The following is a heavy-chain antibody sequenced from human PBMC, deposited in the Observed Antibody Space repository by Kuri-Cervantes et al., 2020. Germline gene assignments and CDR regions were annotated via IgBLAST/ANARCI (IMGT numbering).Heavy chain of an antibody. D-gene: IGHD2-8*01. Sequence: GESLKISCAASGFTFNTYSMNWVRQAPGKGLEWVSSISIDGSYTYYADSVKGRFTISRDNAKNSLYLQMNSLRAEDTALYYCARDRLIDYQYYYMDVWGKGTTVTVSS. CDR2: ISIDGSYT. CDR1: GFTFNTYS. J-gene: IGHJ6*03. V-gene: IGHV3-21*04. CDR3: ARDRLIDYQYYYMDV.